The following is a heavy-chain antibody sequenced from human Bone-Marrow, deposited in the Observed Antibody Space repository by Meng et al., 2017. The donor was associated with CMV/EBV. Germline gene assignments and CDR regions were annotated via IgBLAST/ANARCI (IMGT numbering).Heavy chain of an antibody. V-gene: IGHV4-34*01. Sequence: SETLSLTCAVYGGSFSGYYWSWIRQPPGKGLEWIGEINHSGSTNYNPSFKSRVTISVDTSKNQFSLKLSSVTAADTAVYYCARRGRGYSYGLPGNWFDPWGQGTLVTVSS. J-gene: IGHJ5*02. CDR2: INHSGST. D-gene: IGHD5-18*01. CDR3: ARRGRGYSYGLPGNWFDP. CDR1: GGSFSGYY.